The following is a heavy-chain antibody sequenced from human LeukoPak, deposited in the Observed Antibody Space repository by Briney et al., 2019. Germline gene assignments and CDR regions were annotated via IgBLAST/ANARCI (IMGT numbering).Heavy chain of an antibody. J-gene: IGHJ4*02. Sequence: SETLSLTCTVSGGSISSYYWSWLRQPPGKGLEWIGYIYYSGSTNYNPSLKSRVTISVDTSKNQFSLKLSSVTAADTAVYYCARSPYYYDSSGYQYWGQGTLVTVSS. CDR3: ARSPYYYDSSGYQY. CDR1: GGSISSYY. V-gene: IGHV4-59*01. CDR2: IYYSGST. D-gene: IGHD3-22*01.